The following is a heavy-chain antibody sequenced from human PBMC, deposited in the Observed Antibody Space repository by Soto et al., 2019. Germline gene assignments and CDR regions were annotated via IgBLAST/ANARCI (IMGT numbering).Heavy chain of an antibody. CDR2: IYYSGST. J-gene: IGHJ5*02. V-gene: IGHV4-39*01. Sequence: QLQLQESGPGLVKPSETLSLTCTVSGGSISSSSYYWGWIRQPPGKGLEWIGSIYYSGSTYYNPSLKSRVTISVDTSKNQFSLKLSSVTAADTAVYYCARPKVITMENWFDPWGQGTLVTVSS. CDR3: ARPKVITMENWFDP. D-gene: IGHD3-10*01. CDR1: GGSISSSSYY.